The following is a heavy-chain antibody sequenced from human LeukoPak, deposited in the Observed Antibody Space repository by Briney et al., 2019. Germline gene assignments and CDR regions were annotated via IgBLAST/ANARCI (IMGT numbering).Heavy chain of an antibody. J-gene: IGHJ4*02. CDR3: TAYIAAAGTGGDY. Sequence: PGGSLKLSCAASGFTFSGSAMHWVRQASGKGLEWVGRIRSKANSYATPYAASVKGRFTISRDDSKNTAYLQMNSLKTEDTAVYYCTAYIAAAGTGGDYWGQGTLVTVSS. CDR2: IRSKANSYAT. D-gene: IGHD6-13*01. V-gene: IGHV3-73*01. CDR1: GFTFSGSA.